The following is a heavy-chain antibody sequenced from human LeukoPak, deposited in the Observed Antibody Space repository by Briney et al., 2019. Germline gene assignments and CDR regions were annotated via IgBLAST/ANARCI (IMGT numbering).Heavy chain of an antibody. Sequence: GGSLRLSCAASGFTFNNYAMNWVRQAPGKGLEWVGRIRSNSDGGTIDYAALVKGRFTLSRDDSKTTLYLQMNSLQTEDTAVYYCATDFYDSTWGQGTLVTVSS. CDR1: GFTFNNYA. J-gene: IGHJ5*02. CDR2: IRSNSDGGTI. CDR3: ATDFYDST. V-gene: IGHV3-15*07. D-gene: IGHD3-22*01.